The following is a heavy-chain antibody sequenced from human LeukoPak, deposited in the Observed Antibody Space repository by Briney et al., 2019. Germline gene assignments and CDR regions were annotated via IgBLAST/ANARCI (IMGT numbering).Heavy chain of an antibody. CDR2: INHTGAT. D-gene: IGHD6-13*01. CDR1: GGSFSDLF. CDR3: ASSYSSRWYYFDH. J-gene: IGHJ4*01. Sequence: SETLSLTCAEYGGSFSDLFWNWIRQPPGKGLEWIGEINHTGATNYNPSPKSRVTISVDTSKNQLSLKLTSVTAADTAVYYCASSYSSRWYYFDHWGHGTLVTVSS. V-gene: IGHV4-34*01.